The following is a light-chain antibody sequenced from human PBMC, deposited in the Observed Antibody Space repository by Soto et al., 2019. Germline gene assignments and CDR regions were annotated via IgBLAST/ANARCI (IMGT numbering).Light chain of an antibody. V-gene: IGKV3-20*01. CDR1: QSVSSSY. Sequence: IVLTQSPGTLSLSPGERATLSCRASQSVSSSYLAWYQHKPGQAPRLLIYGASSRATGIPDRFSGSGTGTDFTLTISRLELEDFAVYYCQQYGSSPRTFGQGPKVDIK. J-gene: IGKJ1*01. CDR2: GAS. CDR3: QQYGSSPRT.